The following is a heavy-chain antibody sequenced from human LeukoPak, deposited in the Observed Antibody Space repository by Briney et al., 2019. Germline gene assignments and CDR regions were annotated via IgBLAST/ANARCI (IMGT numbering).Heavy chain of an antibody. J-gene: IGHJ6*03. CDR1: GDSISGYY. CDR2: LYTSGDT. Sequence: SETLSLTCTVSGDSISGYYWSWLRQPAGEGLEWIGRLYTSGDTNYNPSLKSRITMSFDTSRNQFSLRLTSVTAADTAVYYCARGGIAVPGYYFFYYMDVWGKGTTVTVSS. D-gene: IGHD6-19*01. V-gene: IGHV4-4*07. CDR3: ARGGIAVPGYYFFYYMDV.